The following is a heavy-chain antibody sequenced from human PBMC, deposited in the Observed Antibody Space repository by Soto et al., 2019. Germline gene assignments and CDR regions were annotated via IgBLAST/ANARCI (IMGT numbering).Heavy chain of an antibody. V-gene: IGHV3-21*01. D-gene: IGHD3-3*01. CDR1: GLTFSSYS. Sequence: EVQLVESGGGLVKPGGSLRLSCAASGLTFSSYSMNWVRQAPGKGLEWVSSISSSSSYIYYADSVKGRFTISRDNAKNSLYLQMNSLRAEDTAVYYCARYPAEIFGVVYYGMDVWGQGTTVTVSS. J-gene: IGHJ6*02. CDR3: ARYPAEIFGVVYYGMDV. CDR2: ISSSSSYI.